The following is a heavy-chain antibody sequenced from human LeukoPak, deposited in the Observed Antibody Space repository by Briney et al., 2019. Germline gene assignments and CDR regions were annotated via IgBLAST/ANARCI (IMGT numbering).Heavy chain of an antibody. CDR1: EYTFTSYD. V-gene: IGHV1-69*13. D-gene: IGHD3-10*01. CDR2: IIPIFGTA. CDR3: ARVKGGSGSYYNPFDY. Sequence: ASVKVSCTASEYTFTSYDINWVRQATGQGLEWMGGIIPIFGTANYAQKFQGRVTITADESTSAAYMELSSLRSEDTAVYYCARVKGGSGSYYNPFDYWGQGTLVTVSS. J-gene: IGHJ4*02.